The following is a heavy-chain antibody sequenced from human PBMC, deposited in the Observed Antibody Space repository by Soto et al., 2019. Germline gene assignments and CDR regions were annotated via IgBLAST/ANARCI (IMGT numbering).Heavy chain of an antibody. CDR2: IYYSGST. CDR3: ARHTLGYYYGSGSYYFDY. CDR1: GGSISSSSYY. J-gene: IGHJ4*02. D-gene: IGHD3-10*01. Sequence: SETLSLTCTVSGGSISSSSYYWGWIRQPPGKGLEWIGSIYYSGSTYYNPSLKSRVTISVDTSKNQFSLKLSSVTAADMAVYYCARHTLGYYYGSGSYYFDYWGQGTLVTVSS. V-gene: IGHV4-39*01.